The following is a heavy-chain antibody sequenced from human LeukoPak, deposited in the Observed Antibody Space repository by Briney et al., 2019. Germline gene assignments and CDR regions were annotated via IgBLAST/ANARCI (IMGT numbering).Heavy chain of an antibody. J-gene: IGHJ4*02. CDR1: GFTFSSYS. Sequence: GGSLRLSCAASGFTFSSYSMNWVRQAPGKGWEWVSSISSSSSSIYYADSVKGRITISRDNASNSLYLQMNSLRAEDTAVYYCARASLRYFDGPFDYWGQGTLVTVSS. CDR2: ISSSSSSI. V-gene: IGHV3-21*01. CDR3: ARASLRYFDGPFDY. D-gene: IGHD3-9*01.